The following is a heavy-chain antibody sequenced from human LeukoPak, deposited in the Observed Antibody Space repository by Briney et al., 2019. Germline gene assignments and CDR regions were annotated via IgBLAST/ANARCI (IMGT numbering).Heavy chain of an antibody. Sequence: KVSCKASGYTFTSYWIGWVRQMPGKGLEWMGIIYPGDSDTRYSPSFQGQVTISADKSISTAYLQWSSLKASDTAMYYCASTVTLDYYYGMDVWGQGTTVTVSS. CDR2: IYPGDSDT. V-gene: IGHV5-51*01. CDR3: ASTVTLDYYYGMDV. CDR1: GYTFTSYW. D-gene: IGHD4-17*01. J-gene: IGHJ6*02.